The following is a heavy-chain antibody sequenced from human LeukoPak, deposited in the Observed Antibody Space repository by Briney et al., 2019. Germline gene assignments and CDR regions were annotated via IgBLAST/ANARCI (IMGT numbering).Heavy chain of an antibody. Sequence: GGSLRLSCTASGFTFGDYALSWFRQAPGKGLEWLSFIRSKDHGGTTEYAASVKGRFTISRDDSNSIAYLQMNSLIIEDTAVYFCTRGPRYYHGNPHDFWGQGTRVTVSS. V-gene: IGHV3-49*03. J-gene: IGHJ4*02. CDR2: IRSKDHGGTT. CDR3: TRGPRYYHGNPHDF. CDR1: GFTFGDYA. D-gene: IGHD4-23*01.